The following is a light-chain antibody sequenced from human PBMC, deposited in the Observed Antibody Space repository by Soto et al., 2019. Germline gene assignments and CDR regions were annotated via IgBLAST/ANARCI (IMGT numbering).Light chain of an antibody. J-gene: IGKJ1*01. CDR2: DAS. V-gene: IGKV3-11*01. CDR3: HQYGSSPQT. Sequence: EIVLTQSPATLSLSPVERATLSGMASQSVSSYLAWYQQKPGQAPRLLIYDASNRATGIPARFSGSGSGTEFTLTVDRLEPEDFAVYYCHQYGSSPQTFGRGTKVDI. CDR1: QSVSSY.